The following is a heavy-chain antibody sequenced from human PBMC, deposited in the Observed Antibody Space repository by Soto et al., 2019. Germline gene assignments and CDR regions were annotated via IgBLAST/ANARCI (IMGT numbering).Heavy chain of an antibody. J-gene: IGHJ4*02. V-gene: IGHV3-64*01. CDR2: ISSNGGST. CDR3: ARSRAWDYYQQLGEYYFDY. Sequence: GGSLRLSCAASGFTFSSYAMHWVRQAPGKGLEYVSAISSNGGSTYYANSVKGRFTISRDNSKNTLYLQMGSLRAEDMAVYYCARSRAWDYYQQLGEYYFDYWGQGTLVTVSS. D-gene: IGHD3-10*01. CDR1: GFTFSSYA.